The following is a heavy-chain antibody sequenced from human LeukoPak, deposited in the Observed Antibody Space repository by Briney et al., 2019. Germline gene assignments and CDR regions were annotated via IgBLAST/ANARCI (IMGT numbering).Heavy chain of an antibody. CDR3: ARDAGPGIAPYYFDY. CDR1: GYTFTSYG. V-gene: IGHV1-69*04. CDR2: IIPILGIA. Sequence: SVKVSCKASGYTFTSYGISWVRQAPGQGLEWMGRIIPILGIANYAQKFQGRVTITADKSTSTAYMELSSLRSEDTAVYYCARDAGPGIAPYYFDYWGQGTLVTVSS. D-gene: IGHD6-13*01. J-gene: IGHJ4*02.